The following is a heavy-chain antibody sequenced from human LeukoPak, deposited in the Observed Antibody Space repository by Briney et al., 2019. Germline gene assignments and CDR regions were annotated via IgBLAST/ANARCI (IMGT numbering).Heavy chain of an antibody. J-gene: IGHJ5*02. CDR1: GFTFSNYA. V-gene: IGHV3-23*01. D-gene: IGHD6-19*01. Sequence: GGSLRLSCAASGFTFSNYAMNWVRQAPGKGLEWVSTIRTSGDNTYYADSVKGRFTISRDNSKNTLYLQMISLRAEDTALYYCAKCVTGWPNWFDPWGQGTLVTVSS. CDR3: AKCVTGWPNWFDP. CDR2: IRTSGDNT.